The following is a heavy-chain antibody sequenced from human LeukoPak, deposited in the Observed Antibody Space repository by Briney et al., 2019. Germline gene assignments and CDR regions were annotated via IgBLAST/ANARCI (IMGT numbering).Heavy chain of an antibody. CDR2: ISSSSNYI. CDR1: GFTFSSYS. V-gene: IGHV3-21*01. J-gene: IGHJ6*03. CDR3: ARDQGMDYAPLRESYYYYYMDV. Sequence: PGGSLRLSCTASGFTFSSYSMNWVRQAPGKGLEWVSSISSSSNYIFYADSVKGRFTISRDNAKNSLSLQMNSLRAEDTAVYYCARDQGMDYAPLRESYYYYYMDVWGKGTTVTVSS. D-gene: IGHD4-17*01.